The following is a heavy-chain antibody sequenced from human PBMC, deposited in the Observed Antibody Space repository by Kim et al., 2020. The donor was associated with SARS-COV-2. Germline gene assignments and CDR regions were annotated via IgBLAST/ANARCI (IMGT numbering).Heavy chain of an antibody. J-gene: IGHJ4*02. Sequence: SETLSLTCAVYGGSFSGYYWSWIRQPPGKGLEWIGEINHSGSTNYNPSLKSRVTISVDTSKNHFSLNLSSVTAADTAVYYCARGPGMATRAGFDYWGQGTLGTVSS. V-gene: IGHV4-34*01. CDR2: INHSGST. D-gene: IGHD5-12*01. CDR1: GGSFSGYY. CDR3: ARGPGMATRAGFDY.